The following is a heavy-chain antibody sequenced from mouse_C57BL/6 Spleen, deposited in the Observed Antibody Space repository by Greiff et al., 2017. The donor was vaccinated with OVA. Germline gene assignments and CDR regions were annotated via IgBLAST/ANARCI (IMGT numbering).Heavy chain of an antibody. CDR1: GYTFTDYE. CDR3: ARDSNWDYFDY. Sequence: QVQLQQSGAELVRPGASVTLSCKASGYTFTDYEMHWVKQTPVHGLEWIGAIDPETGGTAYNQKFKGKAILTADKSSSTAYMELSSLTSEDTAVYYCARDSNWDYFDYWGQGTTLTVSS. V-gene: IGHV1-15*01. D-gene: IGHD2-5*01. J-gene: IGHJ2*01. CDR2: IDPETGGT.